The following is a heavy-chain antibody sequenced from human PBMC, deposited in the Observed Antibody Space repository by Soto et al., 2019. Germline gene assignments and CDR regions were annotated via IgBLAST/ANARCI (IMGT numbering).Heavy chain of an antibody. J-gene: IGHJ6*03. CDR1: GYTFTSYD. CDR2: MNPNSGDT. CDR3: ARGVHTAIVTFYYYYYMVV. Sequence: ASVKVSCKASGYTFTSYDINWVRQATGQGLERMGWMNPNSGDTGYAQKFQGRVTMTRNTSISTAYMELSSLRSEDTAVYYCARGVHTAIVTFYYYYYMVVWGKGTTVTVSS. V-gene: IGHV1-8*01. D-gene: IGHD5-18*01.